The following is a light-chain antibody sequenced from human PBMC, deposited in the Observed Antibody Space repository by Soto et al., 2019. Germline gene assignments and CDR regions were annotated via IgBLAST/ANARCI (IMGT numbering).Light chain of an antibody. CDR1: SSNVGNFNV. CDR3: CSYVGASIYV. J-gene: IGLJ1*01. CDR2: DVS. Sequence: QSALTQPASVSGSPGQSITISCTGTSSNVGNFNVVSWYQQHPGKAPKVIIYDVSERPSGVSHRFSGSKSGNTASLTISGLQAEDEADYYCCSYVGASIYVFGTGTKVTVL. V-gene: IGLV2-23*02.